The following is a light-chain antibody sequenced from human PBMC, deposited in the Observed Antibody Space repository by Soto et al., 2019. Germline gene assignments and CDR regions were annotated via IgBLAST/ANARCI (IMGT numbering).Light chain of an antibody. CDR1: QSVSYY. CDR2: DAS. V-gene: IGKV3-11*01. Sequence: EIVLTQSPATLSLSPGERATLSRRASQSVSYYLAWYQQKPGQAPRLLIYDASNRATGIPARFSGSGSGTDFTLPITSLEPEDFAVYFCQQRSHWPSLTFGGGTKVDIK. J-gene: IGKJ4*01. CDR3: QQRSHWPSLT.